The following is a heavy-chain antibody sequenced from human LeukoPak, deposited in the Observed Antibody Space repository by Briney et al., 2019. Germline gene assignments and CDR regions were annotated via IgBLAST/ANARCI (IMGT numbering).Heavy chain of an antibody. CDR2: INHSGST. V-gene: IGHV4-34*01. Sequence: SETLSLTCAVYGGSFSGYYWSWIRQPPGKGLEWIGEINHSGSTNYNPSLKSRVTISVDTSKNQFSLKLSSVTAAGTAVYYCASVYGSGRNNWFDPWGQGTLVTVSS. CDR3: ASVYGSGRNNWFDP. D-gene: IGHD3-10*01. CDR1: GGSFSGYY. J-gene: IGHJ5*02.